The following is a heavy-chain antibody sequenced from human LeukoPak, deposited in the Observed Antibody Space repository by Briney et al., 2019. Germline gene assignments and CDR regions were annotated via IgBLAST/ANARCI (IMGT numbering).Heavy chain of an antibody. CDR2: IWYDGSNK. V-gene: IGHV3-33*01. D-gene: IGHD2-15*01. CDR3: ARDGEYCSAGCTSHSYSYGMDV. J-gene: IGHJ6*02. Sequence: GGSLRLSCAASGFSFSNHGIHWVRQTPGKGLEWVALIWYDGSNKYYADSVKGRFAISRDDSENTVYPQMNSLRAEDTSVYYCARDGEYCSAGCTSHSYSYGMDVWGQGTTVTVSS. CDR1: GFSFSNHG.